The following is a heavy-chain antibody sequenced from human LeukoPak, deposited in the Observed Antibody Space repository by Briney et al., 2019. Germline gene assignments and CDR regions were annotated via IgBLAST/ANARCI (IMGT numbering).Heavy chain of an antibody. CDR3: TRDGFSGAAFDY. CDR1: GFTFTGYF. CDR2: IHPNNGRT. D-gene: IGHD7-27*01. Sequence: ASVKVSCKASGFTFTGYFIHWVRQAPGQGLEWMGWIHPNNGRTKYAQKFQGRVTMTRDTSINTDYMELSRLRSDDTALYYCTRDGFSGAAFDYWGQGTLVTVPS. V-gene: IGHV1-2*02. J-gene: IGHJ4*02.